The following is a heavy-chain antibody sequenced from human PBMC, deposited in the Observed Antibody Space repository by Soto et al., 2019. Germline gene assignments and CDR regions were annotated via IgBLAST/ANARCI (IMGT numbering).Heavy chain of an antibody. J-gene: IGHJ4*02. D-gene: IGHD5-18*01. V-gene: IGHV4-59*08. CDR1: GGSISSYY. CDR3: ARRYGYSFDY. Sequence: QVQLQESGPGLVKPSETLSLICTVSGGSISSYYWSWIRQPPGKGLEWIGYIYYSGSTNYNPSLKSRVTISVDTSKNQLSLKLSSVTAADTAVYYCARRYGYSFDYWGQGTLVTVSS. CDR2: IYYSGST.